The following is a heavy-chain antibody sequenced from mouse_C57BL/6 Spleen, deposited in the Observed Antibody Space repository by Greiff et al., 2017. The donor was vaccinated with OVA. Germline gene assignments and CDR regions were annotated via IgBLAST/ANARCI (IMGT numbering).Heavy chain of an antibody. CDR1: GYTFTSYW. CDR2: IDPSDSYT. V-gene: IGHV1-69*01. Sequence: QVQLQQPEAELVMPGASVKLSCKASGYTFTSYWMHWVKQRPGQGLEWIGEIDPSDSYTNYNQTFKGKSTLTVDKSSSTAYMQLSSLTSEDSAVYYCARRAYYGSRGYAMDYWGQGTSVTVSS. D-gene: IGHD1-1*01. J-gene: IGHJ4*01. CDR3: ARRAYYGSRGYAMDY.